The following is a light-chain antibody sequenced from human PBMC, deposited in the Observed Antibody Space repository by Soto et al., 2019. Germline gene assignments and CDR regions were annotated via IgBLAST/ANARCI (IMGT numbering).Light chain of an antibody. Sequence: IQMTQSPSSLSASVGDRVTITCRASQSMVRNLNWYQQKPGKAPELLIYTASNLESGVPSRFSGSGSGTDFALTISSLQPEDSAVYYCQQSHSSPLSFGGGTKVEFK. V-gene: IGKV1-39*01. CDR1: QSMVRN. CDR3: QQSHSSPLS. J-gene: IGKJ4*01. CDR2: TAS.